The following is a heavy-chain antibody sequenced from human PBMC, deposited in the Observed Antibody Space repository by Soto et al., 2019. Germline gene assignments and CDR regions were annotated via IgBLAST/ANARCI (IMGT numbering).Heavy chain of an antibody. D-gene: IGHD2-21*01. V-gene: IGHV3-23*01. CDR2: ISGSGGST. CDR3: AKAEAPWDYCGGDCYI. Sequence: EVQLLESGGGLVQPGGSLRLSCAASGFTFSSYAMSWVRQAPGKGLEWVSAISGSGGSTYYADSVKGRFTISRDNYKNTLYLQMNSLRAADMAVYYCAKAEAPWDYCGGDCYIWGQGTLVTVSS. CDR1: GFTFSSYA. J-gene: IGHJ4*02.